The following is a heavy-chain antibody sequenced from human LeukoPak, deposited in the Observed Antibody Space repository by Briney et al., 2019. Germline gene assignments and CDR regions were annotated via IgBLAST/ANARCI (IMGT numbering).Heavy chain of an antibody. D-gene: IGHD3-9*01. CDR2: ISGSGGST. J-gene: IGHJ4*02. Sequence: RGSLRLSCAASGFTLSSYAMSWVRHAPGEGLGWVSAISGSGGSTYYADSVKGRCTISRDNSKNTLYLQMNSLRADGTAVFYCAKDRSSIRYFGWLPFDYWGQGTLVTVSS. CDR1: GFTLSSYA. CDR3: AKDRSSIRYFGWLPFDY. V-gene: IGHV3-23*01.